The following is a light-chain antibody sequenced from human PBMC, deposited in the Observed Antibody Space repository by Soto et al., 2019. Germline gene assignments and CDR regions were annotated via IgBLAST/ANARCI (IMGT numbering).Light chain of an antibody. CDR1: QGLVFRDVNTF. Sequence: DVVLTQSPLSLPVTLGQPASISCRSRQGLVFRDVNTFLSWIQQRPGQSPRRLIYQVSKRDSGVPDRFSGSGSGTDFTLRISRVEAEDVGIYYCLQATHWPLTFGGGTRVEI. CDR3: LQATHWPLT. J-gene: IGKJ4*01. V-gene: IGKV2-30*01. CDR2: QVS.